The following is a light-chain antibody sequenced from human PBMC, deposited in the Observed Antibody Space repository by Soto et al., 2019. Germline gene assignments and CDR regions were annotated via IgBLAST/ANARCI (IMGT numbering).Light chain of an antibody. CDR2: EVS. J-gene: IGLJ3*02. Sequence: QSVLTQPASVSGSPGQSITISCTGTSSDVGGYNYVSWYQQHPGKAPKLMIYEVSNRPSGVSNRFSGSKSDNTASLTISGLLAEDEADYYCTSYTSSGTLVFGGGTKLTVL. V-gene: IGLV2-14*01. CDR3: TSYTSSGTLV. CDR1: SSDVGGYNY.